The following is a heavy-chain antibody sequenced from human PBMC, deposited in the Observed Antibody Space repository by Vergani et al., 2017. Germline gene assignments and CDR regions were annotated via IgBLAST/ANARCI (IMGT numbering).Heavy chain of an antibody. CDR1: GFTFSDFY. V-gene: IGHV3-11*01. CDR3: AKDRGSGWYGGFDY. D-gene: IGHD6-19*01. CDR2: IDSSGSTI. Sequence: QVRLVESGGGLVNPGGSLGLSCAASGFTFSDFYMSWIRQAPGKGPEWVAYIDSSGSTIYYADSVKGRFTMSRDNAKNSLYLQMNRLRAEDTAVYYCAKDRGSGWYGGFDYWGQGTLVTVSS. J-gene: IGHJ4*02.